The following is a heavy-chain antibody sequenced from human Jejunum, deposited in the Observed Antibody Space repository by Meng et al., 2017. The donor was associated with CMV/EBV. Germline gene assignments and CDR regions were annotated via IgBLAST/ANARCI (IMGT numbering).Heavy chain of an antibody. Sequence: GGSISSGSYYWSWIRQHPGKGLEWIGYIYYSGSTSYNPSLRSRVTISIDTSKNQFSLKLSSVTAADTAVYYCARDVTTTYWYFELWGRGTLVTVSS. V-gene: IGHV4-31*02. CDR1: GGSISSGSYY. J-gene: IGHJ2*01. CDR2: IYYSGST. D-gene: IGHD1/OR15-1a*01. CDR3: ARDVTTTYWYFEL.